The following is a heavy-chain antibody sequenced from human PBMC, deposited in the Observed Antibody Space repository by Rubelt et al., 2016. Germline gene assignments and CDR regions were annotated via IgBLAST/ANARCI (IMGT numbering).Heavy chain of an antibody. CDR3: VRVQYSSGWYFDY. J-gene: IGHJ4*02. Sequence: QVQLVQSGAEVKKPGSSVKVSCKASGGTFSSYAISWVRQAPGHGLAWMGGITPIFGTANYAQKFQGRVTSTADESTSTAYMELSSLRCEDTAVYYCVRVQYSSGWYFDYWGQGTLVTVSS. D-gene: IGHD6-19*01. V-gene: IGHV1-69*01. CDR2: ITPIFGTA. CDR1: GGTFSSYA.